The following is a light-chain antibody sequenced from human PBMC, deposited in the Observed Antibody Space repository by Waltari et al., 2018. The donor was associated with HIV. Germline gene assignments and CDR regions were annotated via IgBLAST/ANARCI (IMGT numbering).Light chain of an antibody. CDR1: ALANQH. J-gene: IGLJ3*02. V-gene: IGLV3-25*03. Sequence: SFELIQPPSVSVSPGQTARITCSGDALANQHVYWYQQKTGQAPVVVIYKDTGRPSGIPERFSGSSSGTIVTLSISGVQAEDEADYYCQSADGSGTWVFGGGTKLTVL. CDR3: QSADGSGTWV. CDR2: KDT.